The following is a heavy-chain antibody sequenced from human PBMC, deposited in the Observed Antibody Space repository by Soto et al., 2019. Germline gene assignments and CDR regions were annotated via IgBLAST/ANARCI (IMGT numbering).Heavy chain of an antibody. V-gene: IGHV4-4*02. CDR1: GDSISGSYW. J-gene: IGHJ5*02. D-gene: IGHD3-10*01. CDR2: VSQSGNT. Sequence: QVQLQESGPGLVKPSGTLSLTCTVSGDSISGSYWWSWVRQPPGKGLEWIGEVSQSGNTNYNPSLMSRLPISVDKSKNQFSLRLTYVTAADTGIYYCAREVPGLREVNRNWFDPWGQGTLVTVSS. CDR3: AREVPGLREVNRNWFDP.